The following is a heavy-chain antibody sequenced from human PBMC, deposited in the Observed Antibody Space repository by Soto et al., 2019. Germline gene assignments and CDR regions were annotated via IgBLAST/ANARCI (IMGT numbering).Heavy chain of an antibody. Sequence: PGGSLRLSCAASGFPFSNYIMHWVRPAPGKGLEWVAIILPDGNNKYYADSVKGRFTISRDNSKNTLYLEMNSLRTEDTAIYYCARDDEDGSYCDLGYWGQGTLVTVSS. CDR2: ILPDGNNK. J-gene: IGHJ4*02. CDR1: GFPFSNYI. CDR3: ARDDEDGSYCDLGY. D-gene: IGHD3-10*01. V-gene: IGHV3-30-3*01.